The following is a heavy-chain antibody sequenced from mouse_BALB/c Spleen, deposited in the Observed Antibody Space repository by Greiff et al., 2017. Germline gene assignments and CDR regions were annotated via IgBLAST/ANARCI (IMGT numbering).Heavy chain of an antibody. V-gene: IGHV5-6-5*01. D-gene: IGHD2-3*01. J-gene: IGHJ3*01. CDR1: GFTFSSYA. CDR3: ARGHDGYWFAY. Sequence: DVQLVESGGGLVKPGGSLKLSCAASGFTFSSYAMSWVRQTPEKRLEWVASISSGGSTYYPDSVKGRFTISRDNARNILYLQMSSLRSEDTAMYYCARGHDGYWFAYWGQGTLVTVSA. CDR2: ISSGGST.